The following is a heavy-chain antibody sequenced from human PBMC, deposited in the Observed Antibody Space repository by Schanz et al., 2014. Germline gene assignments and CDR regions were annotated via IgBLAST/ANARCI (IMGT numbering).Heavy chain of an antibody. CDR2: INPSSGTT. V-gene: IGHV1-46*03. CDR1: GYTFTSYD. D-gene: IGHD2-21*02. Sequence: QVQMVQSGAEVKKPGASVKVSCKASGYTFTSYDINWVRQATGQGLEWMGKINPSSGTTRIAQNFQGRLTVTRDTSTSTVNMELSSLRSEDTAVYYCARRGFCDRTNFDSWGQGTLVIVSS. CDR3: ARRGFCDRTNFDS. J-gene: IGHJ4*02.